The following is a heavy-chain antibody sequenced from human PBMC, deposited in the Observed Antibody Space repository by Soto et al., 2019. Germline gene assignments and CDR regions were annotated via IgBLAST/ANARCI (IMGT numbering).Heavy chain of an antibody. V-gene: IGHV4-31*03. D-gene: IGHD3-10*01. J-gene: IGHJ5*02. CDR3: VRVKARNYGSGSYLPLNWFDP. CDR2: IYYSGST. CDR1: GGSIGSGDFH. Sequence: PSETLSLTCTVSGGSIGSGDFHWSWIRQYPGKGLEWIGYIYYSGSTYYNPSLKSRVTISVDTSKNQFSLKLSSVTAADTAVFYCVRVKARNYGSGSYLPLNWFDPWGQGTLVTVSS.